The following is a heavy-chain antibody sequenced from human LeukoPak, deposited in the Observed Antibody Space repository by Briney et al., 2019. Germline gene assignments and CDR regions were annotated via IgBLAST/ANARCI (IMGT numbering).Heavy chain of an antibody. D-gene: IGHD4-23*01. J-gene: IGHJ4*02. Sequence: SQTRSLTCGISGDSVSSNNTSWHWIRQSPSRGLEGLGRTYYRSKWYNGYAVAVKGRGPVNPDTSKTQFSPQLNPVTPPDTAVYYCVRWGRRLAFWGPGTPVTASS. V-gene: IGHV6-1*01. CDR2: TYYRSKWYN. CDR3: VRWGRRLAF. CDR1: GDSVSSNNTS.